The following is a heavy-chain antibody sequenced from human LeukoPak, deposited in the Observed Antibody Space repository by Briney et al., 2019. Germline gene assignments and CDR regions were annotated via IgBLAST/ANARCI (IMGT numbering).Heavy chain of an antibody. CDR1: GFTFSSYW. Sequence: GGSLRFSGAASGFTFSSYWMTWVRQAPGKGRKWVANIKRDGSEKHYVDSVKGRFTISRDNAKNSMFLQMNSLRAEDTAVYYCASLLVGGVASVDYWGQGTLVTVSS. CDR3: ASLLVGGVASVDY. J-gene: IGHJ4*02. D-gene: IGHD2-8*02. CDR2: IKRDGSEK. V-gene: IGHV3-7*03.